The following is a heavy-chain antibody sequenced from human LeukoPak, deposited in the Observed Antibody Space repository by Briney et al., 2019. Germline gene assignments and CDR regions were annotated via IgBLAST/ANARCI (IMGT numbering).Heavy chain of an antibody. CDR1: GFTFSNYA. CDR3: TRAPIGAAGPFDF. V-gene: IGHV3-33*01. Sequence: GRSLRLSCAASGFTFSNYAMHWVRQAPGKGLEWVAAVWDAGINTHYADSVKGRVTISRDNSKNTVYLQMNSLRVEDTAVYYCTRAPIGAAGPFDFWDQGTLVTVSS. CDR2: VWDAGINT. J-gene: IGHJ4*02. D-gene: IGHD6-13*01.